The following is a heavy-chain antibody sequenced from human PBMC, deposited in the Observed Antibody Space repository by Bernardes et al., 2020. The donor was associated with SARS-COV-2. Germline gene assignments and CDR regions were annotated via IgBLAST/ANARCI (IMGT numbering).Heavy chain of an antibody. CDR1: GFTFRNAL. CDR3: TTVTLRPLGWFFDL. Sequence: GGSLSLSCAASGFTFRNALMICVRQAPGKGLEWVGRIKSKSDRCTTHYGAPVKGRFTISRDDSKSTLYLQMNNLRTEDTAVYYCTTVTLRPLGWFFDLWGSGTLVTVSS. D-gene: IGHD3-16*01. J-gene: IGHJ2*01. V-gene: IGHV3-15*01. CDR2: IKSKSDRCTT.